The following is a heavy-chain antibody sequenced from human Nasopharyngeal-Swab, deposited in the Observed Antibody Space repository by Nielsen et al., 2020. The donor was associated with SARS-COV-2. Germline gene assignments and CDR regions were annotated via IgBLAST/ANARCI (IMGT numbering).Heavy chain of an antibody. CDR3: ARDLYRQQWPLYNYYGMDV. CDR2: IYSGGST. D-gene: IGHD6-19*01. Sequence: GGSLRLSCASSGFTVSSNYMSWVPQAPGKGLDWVSVIYSGGSTYYADSVKGRFTISRDNSKNTLYLQIKSLRAEDTAVYYCARDLYRQQWPLYNYYGMDVWGQGTTVTVSS. CDR1: GFTVSSNY. V-gene: IGHV3-53*01. J-gene: IGHJ6*02.